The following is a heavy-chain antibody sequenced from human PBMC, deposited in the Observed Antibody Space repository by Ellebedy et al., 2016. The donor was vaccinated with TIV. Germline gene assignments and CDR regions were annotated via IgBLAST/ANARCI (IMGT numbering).Heavy chain of an antibody. CDR2: MKQDGSEK. J-gene: IGHJ5*01. Sequence: GESLKISXEASGFSFSNYWMSWVRQGPGKGLEWVANMKQDGSEKFYVDSVNGRFTISRGNAKNSLYLHLSSLRPEDTAVYYCARLNWGRFAFDFWGQGTLVTVSS. V-gene: IGHV3-7*01. CDR1: GFSFSNYW. CDR3: ARLNWGRFAFDF. D-gene: IGHD7-27*01.